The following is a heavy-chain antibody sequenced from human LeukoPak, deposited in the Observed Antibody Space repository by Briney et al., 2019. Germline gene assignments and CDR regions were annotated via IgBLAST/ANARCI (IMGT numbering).Heavy chain of an antibody. CDR2: ISAYNGNT. J-gene: IGHJ4*02. CDR3: ARVVSGSLKVGTGDY. CDR1: GYTFTSYG. D-gene: IGHD1-26*01. Sequence: GASVKVSCKASGYTFTSYGISWVRQAPGQGLEWMVWISAYNGNTNYAQKLQGRVTMTTDTSTSTAYMELRSLRSDDTAVYYCARVVSGSLKVGTGDYWGQGTLVTVSS. V-gene: IGHV1-18*01.